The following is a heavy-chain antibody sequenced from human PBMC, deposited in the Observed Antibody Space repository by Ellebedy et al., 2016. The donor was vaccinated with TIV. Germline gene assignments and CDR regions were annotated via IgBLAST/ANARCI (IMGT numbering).Heavy chain of an antibody. CDR3: AKGYSYGDY. CDR1: GFTFNTYG. D-gene: IGHD5-18*01. J-gene: IGHJ4*02. V-gene: IGHV3-30*18. Sequence: GESLKISCAASGFTFNTYGMHWVRQAPGKGLEWVAVISFDGSDKYYAESVKGRFTISRDNSKNTLYLQLNSLRAEDTAVYYCAKGYSYGDYWGQGTLVTVSS. CDR2: ISFDGSDK.